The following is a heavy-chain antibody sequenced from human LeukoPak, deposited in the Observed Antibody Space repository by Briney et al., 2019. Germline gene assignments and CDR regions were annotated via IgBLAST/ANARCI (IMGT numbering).Heavy chain of an antibody. CDR1: GFSFSSSG. CDR2: ISFDGFDT. CDR3: ARDLGQYYDTSDNWFDP. V-gene: IGHV3-30*03. J-gene: IGHJ5*02. D-gene: IGHD3-22*01. Sequence: GGSLRLSCAASGFSFSSSGVHWVRQAPGKGLEWVAVISFDGFDTHYAESVKGRFTISRDNAKNTLNLQMNSLRAEDTAVYYCARDLGQYYDTSDNWFDPWGQGTLVTVSS.